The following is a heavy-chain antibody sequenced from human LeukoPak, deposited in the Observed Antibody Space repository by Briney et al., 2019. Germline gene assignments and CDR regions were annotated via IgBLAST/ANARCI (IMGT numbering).Heavy chain of an antibody. CDR3: ASAHIGGLMVE. D-gene: IGHD2-8*01. CDR2: IYYSGST. V-gene: IGHV4-59*01. CDR1: GGSISSYY. J-gene: IGHJ4*02. Sequence: SETLSLTCTASGGSISSYYWSWIRQPPGKGLEWIGYIYYSGSTNYNPSLKSRVTISVDTSKNQFSLKLSSVTAADTAVYYCASAHIGGLMVEWGQGTLVTVSS.